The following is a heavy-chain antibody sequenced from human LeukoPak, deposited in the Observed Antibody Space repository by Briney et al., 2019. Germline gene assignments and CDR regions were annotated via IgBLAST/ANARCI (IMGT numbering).Heavy chain of an antibody. J-gene: IGHJ6*02. V-gene: IGHV6-1*01. D-gene: IGHD2-21*01. Sequence: SQTLLLTCAISGDSVSSNSAAWNWIRQSPSRGLEWLGRTYYRSKWYNDYAVSVKSRITINPDTSKNQFSLQLNSVTPEDTAVYYCARDLQGDYYYYYYGMDVWGQGTTVTVSS. CDR2: TYYRSKWYN. CDR1: GDSVSSNSAA. CDR3: ARDLQGDYYYYYYGMDV.